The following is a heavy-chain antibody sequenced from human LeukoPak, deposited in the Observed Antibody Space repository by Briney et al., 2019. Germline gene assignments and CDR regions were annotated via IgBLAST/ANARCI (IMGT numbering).Heavy chain of an antibody. CDR1: GGSVSSGSYY. CDR3: ARTLGSAPPFDY. J-gene: IGHJ4*02. CDR2: IYYSGST. D-gene: IGHD6-19*01. Sequence: PSETLSLTCTVSGGSVSSGSYYWSWIRQPPGKGLEWIGYIYYSGSTNYNPSLKSRVTISVDTSKNQFSLKLSSVTAADTAVYYCARTLGSAPPFDYWGQGTLVTVSS. V-gene: IGHV4-61*01.